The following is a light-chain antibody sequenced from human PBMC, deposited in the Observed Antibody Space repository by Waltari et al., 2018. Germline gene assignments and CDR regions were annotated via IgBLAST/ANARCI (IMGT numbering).Light chain of an antibody. Sequence: SYELTQPPSVSVSPGQPANIPCPGNKLGDKYVCWYHQKPGQSPVLVIYQDVKRPSGIPERFAGSNSGNTATLTISGTQAMDEADYYCQTWDSTYVVFGGGTTLTVL. CDR3: QTWDSTYVV. CDR2: QDV. CDR1: KLGDKY. V-gene: IGLV3-1*01. J-gene: IGLJ2*01.